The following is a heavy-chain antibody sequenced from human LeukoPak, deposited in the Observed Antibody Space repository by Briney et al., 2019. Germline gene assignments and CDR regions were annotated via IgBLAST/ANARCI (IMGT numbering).Heavy chain of an antibody. CDR1: GGSISSYY. V-gene: IGHV4-59*01. J-gene: IGHJ5*02. Sequence: SSETLSLTCTVSGGSISSYYWNWIRQPPGKGLEWIGYIYYSGSTNYNPSLKSRVTISVDTSKNQFSLRLSSVTAADTAVYYCARDSGTTGEVKFDPWGQGTLVTVSS. CDR2: IYYSGST. D-gene: IGHD3-10*01. CDR3: ARDSGTTGEVKFDP.